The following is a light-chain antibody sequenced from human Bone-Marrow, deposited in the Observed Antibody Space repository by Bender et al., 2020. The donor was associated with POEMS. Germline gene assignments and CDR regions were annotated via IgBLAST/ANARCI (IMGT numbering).Light chain of an antibody. CDR1: SSDVGSYDL. V-gene: IGLV2-23*02. CDR3: SSYAGSHVV. J-gene: IGLJ2*01. CDR2: EVN. Sequence: QSALTQPASVSGSPGQSITISCTGTSSDVGSYDLVSWYQQHPGKAPKLMIYEVNKRPSGVSDRFSGSKSGNTASLTISGLQAEDEADYYCSSYAGSHVVFGGGTKLTVL.